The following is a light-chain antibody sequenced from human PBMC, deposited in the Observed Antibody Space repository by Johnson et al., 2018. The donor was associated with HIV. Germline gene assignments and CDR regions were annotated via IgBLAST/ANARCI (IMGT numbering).Light chain of an antibody. V-gene: IGLV1-51*02. J-gene: IGLJ1*01. CDR3: GTWDNSLSNGGV. Sequence: QSVLTQPPSVSAAPGQKVTISCYGSSSNIGNNYVSWYQQLPGTAPKLLMYEDNKRPSGIPDRFSGSKSGTSATLGITGVQTGDEADYYCGTWDNSLSNGGVFGTGTKVTVL. CDR1: SSNIGNNY. CDR2: EDN.